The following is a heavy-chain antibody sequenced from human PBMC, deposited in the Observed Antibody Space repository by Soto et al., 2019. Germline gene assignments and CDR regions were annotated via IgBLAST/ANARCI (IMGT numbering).Heavy chain of an antibody. CDR3: ARTLVHSSGWYELNWFDP. CDR1: GFTFSSYS. V-gene: IGHV3-48*02. J-gene: IGHJ5*02. Sequence: EVQLVESGGGLVQPGGSLRLSCAASGFTFSSYSMNWVRQAPGKGLEWVSYISSSSSTIYYADSVKGRFTISRDNAKNSLYLQMNSLRDEDTAVYYCARTLVHSSGWYELNWFDPWGQGTLVTVSS. CDR2: ISSSSSTI. D-gene: IGHD6-19*01.